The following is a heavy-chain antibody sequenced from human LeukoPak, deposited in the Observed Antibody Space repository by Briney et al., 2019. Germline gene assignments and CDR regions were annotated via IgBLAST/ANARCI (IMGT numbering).Heavy chain of an antibody. CDR1: GFTFSSYS. D-gene: IGHD3-22*01. CDR2: ISSSSSYI. V-gene: IGHV3-21*01. J-gene: IGHJ4*02. CDR3: ARAFTYYYDSSGYYFDY. Sequence: GGSLRLSCAASGFTFSSYSMNWVRQAPGKGLEWVSSISSSSSYIYYADSVKGRFTISRDNAKNSLYLQMNSLRAEDTAVYYCARAFTYYYDSSGYYFDYWGQGTLVTVSS.